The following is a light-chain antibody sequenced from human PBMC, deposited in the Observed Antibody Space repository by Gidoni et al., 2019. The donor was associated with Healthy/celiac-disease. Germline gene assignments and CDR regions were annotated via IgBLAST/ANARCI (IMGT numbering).Light chain of an antibody. CDR2: KAS. CDR3: QQYNTRT. V-gene: IGKV1-5*03. J-gene: IGKJ1*01. Sequence: DIQMPQSPSTLSASVGDRVTITCRTSQSISRWFAWYQQKPGKAPKLLIYKASSLESGVPSRFSGSGSGTEFTLTISSLQPDDFATYYCQQYNTRTFGQGTKVEIK. CDR1: QSISRW.